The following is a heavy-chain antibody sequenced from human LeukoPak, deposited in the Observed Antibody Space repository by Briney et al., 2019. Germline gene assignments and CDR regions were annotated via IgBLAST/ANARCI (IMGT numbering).Heavy chain of an antibody. Sequence: SLRLSCAASGFTFSSYAMHWVRQAPGKGLEWVAVISYDGSNKYYADSVKGRFTISRDNSKNTLYLQMNSLRAEDTAVYYCARDQSTSEYFDWLSPDYWGQGTLVTVSS. CDR1: GFTFSSYA. CDR3: ARDQSTSEYFDWLSPDY. V-gene: IGHV3-30-3*01. J-gene: IGHJ4*02. D-gene: IGHD3-9*01. CDR2: ISYDGSNK.